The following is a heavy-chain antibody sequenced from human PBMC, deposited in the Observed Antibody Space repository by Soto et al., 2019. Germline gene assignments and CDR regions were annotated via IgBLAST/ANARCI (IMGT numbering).Heavy chain of an antibody. CDR1: GFTVSRNA. CDR3: AKEGQVEMGTIGEYYCDY. D-gene: IGHD1-1*01. Sequence: PERSLSDACAASGFTVSRNALSWVRQAPGKRLDWVSAISGIGCSTYYADCVKCRFTISRDNAKNTLYLQMNSLRAEDTAVYYGAKEGQVEMGTIGEYYCDYWGQGTLFSVSS. CDR2: ISGIGCST. J-gene: IGHJ4*02. V-gene: IGHV3-23*01.